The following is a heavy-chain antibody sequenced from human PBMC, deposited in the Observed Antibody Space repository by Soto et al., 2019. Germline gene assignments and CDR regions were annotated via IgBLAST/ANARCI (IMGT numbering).Heavy chain of an antibody. CDR2: IYYSGST. V-gene: IGHV4-61*01. CDR3: ARDGYNSVGIYYYYGMDV. CDR1: VNPAGNSSDN. Sequence: ETPSLTCTVWVNPAGNSSDNLSCFRQTPRKVLEWIGYIYYSGSTNYNPSLKSRVTISVDTSKNQFSLKLSSVTAADTAVYYCARDGYNSVGIYYYYGMDVWGQGTTVTVSS. D-gene: IGHD5-12*01. J-gene: IGHJ6*02.